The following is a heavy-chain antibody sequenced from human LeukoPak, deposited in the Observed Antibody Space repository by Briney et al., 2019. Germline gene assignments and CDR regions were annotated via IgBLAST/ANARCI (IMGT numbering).Heavy chain of an antibody. CDR3: ARLSSSWYQDWYFDL. CDR2: IYTSGST. CDR1: GGSISSYD. V-gene: IGHV4-4*07. Sequence: SETLSLTCTVSGGSISSYDWSWIRQPAGKGLQWIGRIYTSGSTNYNPSLKSRVTMSVDTSKNQFSLKLSSVTAADTAVYYCARLSSSWYQDWYFDLWGRGTLVTVSS. D-gene: IGHD6-13*01. J-gene: IGHJ2*01.